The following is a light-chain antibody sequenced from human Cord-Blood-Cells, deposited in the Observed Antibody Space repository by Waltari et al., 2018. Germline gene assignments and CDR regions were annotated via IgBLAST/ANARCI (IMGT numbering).Light chain of an antibody. CDR3: QQRSNWIT. CDR2: GAS. V-gene: IGKV3-11*01. J-gene: IGKJ5*01. Sequence: EIVLTQSPATLPLSPGERATLPCRASQSVSSYLTWYQQKPGQAPMLLNYGASNRATGIPARFSGSGSGTDFTLTISSLEPEDFAVYYCQQRSNWITFGQGTRLEIK. CDR1: QSVSSY.